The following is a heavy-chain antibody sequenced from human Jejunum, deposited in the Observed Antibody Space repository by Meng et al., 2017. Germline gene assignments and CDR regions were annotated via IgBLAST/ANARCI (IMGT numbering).Heavy chain of an antibody. J-gene: IGHJ5*02. CDR1: VFTFSSSW. CDR2: IHSDGSTK. CDR3: ARDIPPS. Sequence: ARVVVAGGGLCWSGGSLRLACAAAVFTFSSSWMHWVRQVPGKGMVWVSRIHSDGSTKSCADSVKGRFSISRDNGKNTLYLQMNSLRAEDTGVYYCARDIPPSWGQGTLVTVSS. V-gene: IGHV3-74*01.